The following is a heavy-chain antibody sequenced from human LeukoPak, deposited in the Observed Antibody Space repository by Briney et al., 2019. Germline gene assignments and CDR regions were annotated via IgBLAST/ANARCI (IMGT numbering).Heavy chain of an antibody. J-gene: IGHJ4*02. CDR2: INPNSGGT. V-gene: IGHV1-2*02. CDR3: AREFLGDSSGYYYSDY. CDR1: GYTFTGYY. Sequence: GASVKVSCKASGYTFTGYYMHWVRQAPGQGLEWMGWINPNSGGTSYAQKFQGRVTMTRDTSISTAYMELSRLRSDDAAVYYCAREFLGDSSGYYYSDYWGQGTLVTVSS. D-gene: IGHD3-22*01.